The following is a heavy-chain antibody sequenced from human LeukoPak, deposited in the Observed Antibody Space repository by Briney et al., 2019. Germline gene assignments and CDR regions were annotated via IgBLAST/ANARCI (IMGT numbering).Heavy chain of an antibody. CDR1: GGSISSSSYY. V-gene: IGHV4-39*07. Sequence: SETLSLTCTVSGGSISSSSYYWSWIRQPPGKGLEWIGEINHSGSTNYNPSLKSRVTISVDTSKNQFSLKLSSVTAADTAVYYCASLDAYYYDSSGKGGPKSGYYGMDVWGQGTTVTVSS. CDR2: INHSGST. CDR3: ASLDAYYYDSSGKGGPKSGYYGMDV. D-gene: IGHD3-22*01. J-gene: IGHJ6*02.